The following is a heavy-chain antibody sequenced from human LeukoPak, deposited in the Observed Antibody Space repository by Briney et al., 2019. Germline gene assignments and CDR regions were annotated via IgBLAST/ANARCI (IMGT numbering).Heavy chain of an antibody. CDR1: GGSFSGYY. J-gene: IGHJ6*02. Sequence: SETLSLTCAVYGGSFSGYYWSWIRQPPGEGLEWIGEINHSGSTNYNPSLKSRVTISVDTSKNQFSLKLSSVTAADTAVYYCARGRRKYCSSTSCPPNYYYYGMDVWGQGTTVTVSS. V-gene: IGHV4-34*01. CDR2: INHSGST. D-gene: IGHD2-2*01. CDR3: ARGRRKYCSSTSCPPNYYYYGMDV.